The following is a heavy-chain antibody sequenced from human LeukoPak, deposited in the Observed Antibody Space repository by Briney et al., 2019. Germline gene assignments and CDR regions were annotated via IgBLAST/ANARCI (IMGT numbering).Heavy chain of an antibody. D-gene: IGHD3-22*01. CDR1: GFTFSSYS. Sequence: PGGSLRLSCAASGFTFSSYSMNWVRQAPGKGLECVSSISNSSSYIYYADSVKGRFTISRDNAKNSLYLQMNSLRAEDTAVYYCAREAVYDSSGPPFYFDYWGQGKLVTVSS. V-gene: IGHV3-21*01. CDR2: ISNSSSYI. CDR3: AREAVYDSSGPPFYFDY. J-gene: IGHJ4*02.